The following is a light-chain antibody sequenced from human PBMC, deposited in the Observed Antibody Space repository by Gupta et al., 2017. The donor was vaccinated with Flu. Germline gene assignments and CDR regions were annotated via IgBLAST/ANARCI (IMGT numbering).Light chain of an antibody. V-gene: IGLV1-47*01. CDR3: AAGDDSLSGLV. CDR1: SSNIGITY. Sequence: HSVLPQPPSASGTPRQRVTISCSGSSSNIGITYVYWYQQLPGTAPKLLIYRNNPRPSGVPVRCSGSKSGTSVSLASSGLRSEDEADYYCAAGDDSLSGLVFGGGTKLTVL. CDR2: RNN. J-gene: IGLJ2*01.